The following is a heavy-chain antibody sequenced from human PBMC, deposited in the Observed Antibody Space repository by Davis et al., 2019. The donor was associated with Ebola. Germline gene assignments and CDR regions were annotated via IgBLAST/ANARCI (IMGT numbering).Heavy chain of an antibody. J-gene: IGHJ6*02. D-gene: IGHD3-10*01. CDR3: ARQLGEFFFSGMDV. CDR2: ISTYNANT. Sequence: AASVTVSCKASGYSFTSYGISWVRQAPGQGLEWMGWISTYNANTNYAQKLQGRVTMTTDTSTSTACMELRSLRSDDTAVYYCARQLGEFFFSGMDVWGQGTTVTVSS. CDR1: GYSFTSYG. V-gene: IGHV1-18*01.